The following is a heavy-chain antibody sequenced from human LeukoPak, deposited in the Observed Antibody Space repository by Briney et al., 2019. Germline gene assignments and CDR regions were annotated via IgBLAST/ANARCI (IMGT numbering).Heavy chain of an antibody. CDR2: IGTAGDT. J-gene: IGHJ3*02. V-gene: IGHV3-13*01. CDR3: ARARGIQGPGSYRGAFDI. Sequence: GGSLTLSCAASGFTFSSYDMHWVRQATGKGLEWVSAIGTAGDTYYPGSVKGRFTISRENAKNSLYLQMNSLRAGDTAVYYCARARGIQGPGSYRGAFDIWGQGTMVTVSS. D-gene: IGHD3-10*01. CDR1: GFTFSSYD.